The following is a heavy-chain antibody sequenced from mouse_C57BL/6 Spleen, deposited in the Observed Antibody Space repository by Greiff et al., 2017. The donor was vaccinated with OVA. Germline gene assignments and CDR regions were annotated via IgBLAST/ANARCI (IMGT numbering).Heavy chain of an antibody. Sequence: QVQLQQLGAELVMPGASVKLSCKASGYTFTSYWMHWVKQRPGQGLEWIGEIDPSDSYTNYNQKFKGKSTLTVDKSSSTAYMQLSSLTSEDSAVYYCARSYYYGSRYFDVWGTGTTVTVSS. CDR2: IDPSDSYT. D-gene: IGHD1-1*01. CDR1: GYTFTSYW. V-gene: IGHV1-69*01. J-gene: IGHJ1*03. CDR3: ARSYYYGSRYFDV.